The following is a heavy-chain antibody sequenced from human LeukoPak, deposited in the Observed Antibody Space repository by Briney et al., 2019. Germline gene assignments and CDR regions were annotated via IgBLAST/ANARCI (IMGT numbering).Heavy chain of an antibody. Sequence: SETLSLTCTVSGGSISSYYWSWIRQPPGKGLEGIGYIYHSGSTDYNPSLKSRVTMSVDTSKNQFSLKLSSVTAADTAVYYCARRSHGDRFYFDLWGRGTLVTVSS. CDR2: IYHSGST. CDR3: ARRSHGDRFYFDL. J-gene: IGHJ2*01. V-gene: IGHV4-59*01. CDR1: GGSISSYY. D-gene: IGHD3-10*01.